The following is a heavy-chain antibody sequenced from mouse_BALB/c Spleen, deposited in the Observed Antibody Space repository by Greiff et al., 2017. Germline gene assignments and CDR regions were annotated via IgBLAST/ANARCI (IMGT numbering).Heavy chain of an antibody. J-gene: IGHJ2*01. V-gene: IGHV5-6-4*01. Sequence: EVQVVESGGGLVKPGGSLKLSCAASGFTFSSYTMSWVRQTPEKRLEWVATISSGGSYTYYPDSVKGRFTISRDNAKNTLYLQMSSLKSEDTAMYYCTRYGYSFDYWGQGTTLTVSS. D-gene: IGHD1-2*01. CDR1: GFTFSSYT. CDR2: ISSGGSYT. CDR3: TRYGYSFDY.